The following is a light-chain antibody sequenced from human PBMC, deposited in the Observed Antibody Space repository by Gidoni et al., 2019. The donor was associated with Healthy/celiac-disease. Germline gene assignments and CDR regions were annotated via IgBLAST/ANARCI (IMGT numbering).Light chain of an antibody. CDR3: SSYTSSSL. CDR2: DVS. Sequence: QSALTQPASVSGSPGQSITISCTGTSSDVGGYNYVPWYQQHPGKAPKLMIYDVSKRPSGVSNRFAGTKSGNTASLTISWLQAEDEADYYCSSYTSSSLFGGGTKLTV. V-gene: IGLV2-14*03. J-gene: IGLJ3*02. CDR1: SSDVGGYNY.